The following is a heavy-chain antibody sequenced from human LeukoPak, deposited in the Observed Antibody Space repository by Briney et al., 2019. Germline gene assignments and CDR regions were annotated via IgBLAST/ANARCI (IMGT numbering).Heavy chain of an antibody. Sequence: SETLSLTCSVSGASITTHSWSWIRQPPGKGLESIGFIYKIGTTNYRPSLKSRVTISVDTSKNQLSLKLSSVTAADTAIYYGARGGASSHYFDSWGQGTLVTVSS. J-gene: IGHJ4*02. CDR1: GASITTHS. CDR2: IYKIGTT. V-gene: IGHV4-59*11. D-gene: IGHD6-13*01. CDR3: ARGGASSHYFDS.